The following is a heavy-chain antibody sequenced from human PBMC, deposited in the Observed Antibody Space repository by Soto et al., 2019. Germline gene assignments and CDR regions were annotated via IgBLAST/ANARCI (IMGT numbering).Heavy chain of an antibody. CDR3: SRDKITGLFDY. D-gene: IGHD2-8*02. Sequence: PSETLSLTCAVYGGSFSGYYWTWIRQPPGTGLEWIGEINHSGSTNYNPSLKSRVTISVDTSKNQFSLKLTSVTAADTAVYYCSRDKITGLFDYWGQGTLVTVSS. CDR1: GGSFSGYY. V-gene: IGHV4-34*01. CDR2: INHSGST. J-gene: IGHJ4*02.